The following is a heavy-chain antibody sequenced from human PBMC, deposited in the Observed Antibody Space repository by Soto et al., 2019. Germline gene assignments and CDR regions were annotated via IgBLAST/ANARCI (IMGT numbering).Heavy chain of an antibody. Sequence: ASVKVSCKASGYTFTTYDISWVRQATGQGLEWMGWMNPYSGNTGYAQKFQGRATVTRNTSISTVYMELSGLRPDDTAVYYCARRKERSGPHYFDYWGQGSQVTVSS. J-gene: IGHJ4*02. CDR3: ARRKERSGPHYFDY. V-gene: IGHV1-8*01. CDR1: GYTFTTYD. CDR2: MNPYSGNT. D-gene: IGHD6-25*01.